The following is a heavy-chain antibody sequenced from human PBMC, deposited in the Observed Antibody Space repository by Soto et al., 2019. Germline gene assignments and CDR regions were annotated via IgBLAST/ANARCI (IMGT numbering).Heavy chain of an antibody. CDR3: ARDGRMGSFYYYHDLMDF. CDR1: GGTFSSYA. CDR2: IIPIFGTA. D-gene: IGHD1-26*01. V-gene: IGHV1-69*13. J-gene: IGHJ6*02. Sequence: WASVKVSCKASGGTFSSYAISWVRQAPGQGLEWMGGIIPIFGTANYAQKFQGRVTITADESTSTAYMELSSLRSEDTAVYYCARDGRMGSFYYYHDLMDFRSRGST.